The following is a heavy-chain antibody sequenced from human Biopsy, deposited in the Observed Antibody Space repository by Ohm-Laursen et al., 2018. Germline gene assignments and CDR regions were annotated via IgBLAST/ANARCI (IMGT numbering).Heavy chain of an antibody. CDR2: IHGSGRT. J-gene: IGHJ4*02. Sequence: SLRLSCAASEFNVDRNHMKWVRQAPGKGLEWVSMIHGSGRTDYADSVKGRFTVSRDNSKDTVYLQMNALRIDDAAMYYCGGAGGHSFGGQGALVTVSS. CDR1: EFNVDRNH. V-gene: IGHV3-66*01. CDR3: GGAGGHSF. D-gene: IGHD3-16*01.